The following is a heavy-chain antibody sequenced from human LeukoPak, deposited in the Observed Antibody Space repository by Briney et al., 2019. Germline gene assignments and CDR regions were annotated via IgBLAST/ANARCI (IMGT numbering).Heavy chain of an antibody. CDR3: ARAYGGSDASDI. V-gene: IGHV4-34*01. CDR1: GGSFSGYY. D-gene: IGHD2-15*01. CDR2: INHSGST. Sequence: SETLSLTCAVYGGSFSGYYWSWIRQPPGKGLEWIGEINHSGSTNYNPSLKSRVTISVDTSKNQFSLKLSSVTAADTAVYYCARAYGGSDASDIWGQGTMVTVSS. J-gene: IGHJ3*02.